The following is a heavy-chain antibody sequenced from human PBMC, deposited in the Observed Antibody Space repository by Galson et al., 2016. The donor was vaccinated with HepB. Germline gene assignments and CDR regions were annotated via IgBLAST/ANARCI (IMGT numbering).Heavy chain of an antibody. J-gene: IGHJ6*02. CDR1: GYSFTSYG. D-gene: IGHD3-10*01. V-gene: IGHV1-18*01. CDR3: ARAKGWFGDRMDV. CDR2: VSGYNGNT. Sequence: SVKVSCKASGYSFTSYGISWVRQAPGQGLEWMGWVSGYNGNTNYTQKFQGRVTMTTDTSTTTAYMELRSLRSDDTAVFYCARAKGWFGDRMDVWGQGTTCTVSS.